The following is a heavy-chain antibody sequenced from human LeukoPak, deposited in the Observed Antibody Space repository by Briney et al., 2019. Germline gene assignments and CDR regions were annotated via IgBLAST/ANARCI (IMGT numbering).Heavy chain of an antibody. V-gene: IGHV1-8*01. Sequence: GASVKVSCKASGYTFTSYDINWVRQATGQGLEWMGWMNPNSGNTGYAQKFQGRVTMTRNTSLSTASMELSSLRSEDTAVYYCARGTVIAAAGTKSDAFDIWGQGTMVTVSS. D-gene: IGHD6-13*01. CDR2: MNPNSGNT. J-gene: IGHJ3*02. CDR1: GYTFTSYD. CDR3: ARGTVIAAAGTKSDAFDI.